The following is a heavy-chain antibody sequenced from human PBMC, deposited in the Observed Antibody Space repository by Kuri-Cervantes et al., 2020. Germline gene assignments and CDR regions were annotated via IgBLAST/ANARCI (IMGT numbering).Heavy chain of an antibody. J-gene: IGHJ4*02. Sequence: ASVKVSCKASGYTFTSYYMHWVRQAPGQGLEWMGIINPSGGSTSYAQKFQGRVTMTRDTSTSTVYMELNSLRSEDTAVYYCARRNYGGPFDYWGQGTLVTVSS. D-gene: IGHD4-23*01. CDR2: INPSGGST. CDR3: ARRNYGGPFDY. V-gene: IGHV1-46*01. CDR1: GYTFTSYY.